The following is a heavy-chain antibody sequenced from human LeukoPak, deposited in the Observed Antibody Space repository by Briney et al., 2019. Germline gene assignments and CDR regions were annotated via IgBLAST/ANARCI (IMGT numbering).Heavy chain of an antibody. CDR2: FDPEDGET. Sequence: ASVKVSCKASGYTFTSYYMHWVRQAPGKGLEWMGGFDPEDGETIYAQKFQGRVTMTEDTSTDTAYMELSSLRSEDTAVYYCATVAYYDSSGYFYWGQGTLVTVSS. J-gene: IGHJ4*02. D-gene: IGHD3-22*01. CDR3: ATVAYYDSSGYFY. CDR1: GYTFTSYY. V-gene: IGHV1-24*01.